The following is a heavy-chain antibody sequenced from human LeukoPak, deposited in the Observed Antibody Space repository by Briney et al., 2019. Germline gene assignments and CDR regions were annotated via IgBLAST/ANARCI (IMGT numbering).Heavy chain of an antibody. D-gene: IGHD3-22*01. CDR3: ARSPPYYDSSGSLFDY. CDR2: IYYSGST. V-gene: IGHV4-59*08. J-gene: IGHJ4*02. Sequence: PSETLSLTCTVSGGSISSYYWSWIRQPPGKGLEWMGYIYYSGSTNYNPSLKSRVTISVDTSKNQFSLKLSSVTAADTAVYYCARSPPYYDSSGSLFDYWGQGTLVTVSS. CDR1: GGSISSYY.